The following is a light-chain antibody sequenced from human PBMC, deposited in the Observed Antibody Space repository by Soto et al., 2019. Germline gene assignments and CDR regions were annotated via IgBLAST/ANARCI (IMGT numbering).Light chain of an antibody. V-gene: IGKV3D-15*01. CDR3: QQYISCPLT. J-gene: IGKJ4*01. Sequence: EIVMTQSPATLSVSPGERATLSCRASHSVSSNLAWYQQTPGQAPRLHICDASTRATDIPARFSGNGSGTEFTLTITSLQSEDIALYYCQQYISCPLTFGGATNVEIK. CDR1: HSVSSN. CDR2: DAS.